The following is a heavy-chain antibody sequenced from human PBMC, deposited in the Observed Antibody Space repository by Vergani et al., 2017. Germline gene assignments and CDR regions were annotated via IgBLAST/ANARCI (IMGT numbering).Heavy chain of an antibody. D-gene: IGHD1-14*01. CDR3: AKEGRSGITPFVAD. Sequence: EVQLLQSEGAVVQPGGSLRLSCVASGFTFSSHAMSWVRQAPGKGLEWVSAINRGSTTYYADSVKGRFTISRDNSKNTVFLQMNSLRAEDTAVYYCAKEGRSGITPFVADWGQGTLVTVSS. CDR1: GFTFSSHA. V-gene: IGHV3-23*01. CDR2: INRGSTT. J-gene: IGHJ4*02.